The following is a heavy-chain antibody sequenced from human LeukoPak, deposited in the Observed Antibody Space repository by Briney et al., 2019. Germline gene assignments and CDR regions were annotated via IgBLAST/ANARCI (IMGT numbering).Heavy chain of an antibody. D-gene: IGHD6-13*01. CDR3: ARATAVGLNCFDP. Sequence: GGSLRLSCAASGFSFSNYWMSWVRQAPGKGLEWVANIKQDGSEKYYVDSVKGRFTTSRDNAKNSLYLQMDTLRAEDTAVYYCARATAVGLNCFDPWGQGTLVTVSS. V-gene: IGHV3-7*01. CDR2: IKQDGSEK. J-gene: IGHJ5*02. CDR1: GFSFSNYW.